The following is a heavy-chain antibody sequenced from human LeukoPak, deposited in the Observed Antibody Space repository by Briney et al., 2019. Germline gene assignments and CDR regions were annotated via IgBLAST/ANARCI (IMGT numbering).Heavy chain of an antibody. V-gene: IGHV3-21*01. J-gene: IGHJ6*03. D-gene: IGHD4-11*01. CDR3: ARGPPSNYPRKYYYYYMDV. CDR1: GFIFNSHS. Sequence: KAGGSLRLSCAASGFIFNSHSMNWVRQAPGKGLEWVSSISSSSSYIYYADSVKGRFTISRDNAKNSLYLQMNSLRAEDTAVYYCARGPPSNYPRKYYYYYMDVWGKGTTVTVSS. CDR2: ISSSSSYI.